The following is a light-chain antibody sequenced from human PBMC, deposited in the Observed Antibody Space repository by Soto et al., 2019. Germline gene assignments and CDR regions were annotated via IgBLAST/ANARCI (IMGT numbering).Light chain of an antibody. V-gene: IGKV3-20*01. CDR1: QSVTSSY. CDR2: GAS. CDR3: QQYAGSRST. J-gene: IGKJ4*01. Sequence: EIVLKQSPGTLSLSPGERATLSCRASQSVTSSYLAWYQQKPGQAPRLLIYGASSRATGIPDRFSGSGSGTDFTLTISRLEPEDCAVYYCQQYAGSRSTFGGGTKVDIK.